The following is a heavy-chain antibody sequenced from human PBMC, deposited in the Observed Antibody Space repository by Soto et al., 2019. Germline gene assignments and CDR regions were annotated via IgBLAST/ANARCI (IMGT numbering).Heavy chain of an antibody. D-gene: IGHD4-4*01. CDR2: IYYSGST. CDR1: AGSISHYY. Sequence: PSETLSLTCTVSAGSISHYYWSWIRQPPGKGLEWIGNIYYSGSTNYNPSLKSRVTISVDTSKNQFSLKLSSVTAADTAVYYCARHADYSNYVDGFDYWGQGTLVTVSS. V-gene: IGHV4-59*08. CDR3: ARHADYSNYVDGFDY. J-gene: IGHJ4*02.